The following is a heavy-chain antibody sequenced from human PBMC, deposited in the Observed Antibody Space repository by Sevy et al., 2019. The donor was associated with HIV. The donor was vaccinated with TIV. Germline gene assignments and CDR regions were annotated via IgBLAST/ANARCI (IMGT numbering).Heavy chain of an antibody. V-gene: IGHV4-4*07. D-gene: IGHD2-2*01. Sequence: SETLSLTCTVSGGSISSYYCSWIRQPAGKGLEWIGRIYPSGITNYNPSLKSRVTMSVDTSKNQFSLNLSSVTAADTAVYYCARGWCRSASCYYDYWGHGTLVTVSS. J-gene: IGHJ4*01. CDR3: ARGWCRSASCYYDY. CDR1: GGSISSYY. CDR2: IYPSGIT.